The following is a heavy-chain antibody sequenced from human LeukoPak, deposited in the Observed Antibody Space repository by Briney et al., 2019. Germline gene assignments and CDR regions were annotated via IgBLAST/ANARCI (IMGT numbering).Heavy chain of an antibody. CDR1: GGSFTGYY. V-gene: IGHV4-34*01. CDR3: ARGNEASSWNFDY. D-gene: IGHD6-13*01. J-gene: IGHJ4*02. CDR2: INHSGST. Sequence: SETLSLTCGVSGGSFTGYYWSWIRQLPGKGLEWIGEINHSGSTNYNPSLKSRVTISGDTSKNQFSLKLNSVTAADTAVYYCARGNEASSWNFDYWGQGTLVTVSS.